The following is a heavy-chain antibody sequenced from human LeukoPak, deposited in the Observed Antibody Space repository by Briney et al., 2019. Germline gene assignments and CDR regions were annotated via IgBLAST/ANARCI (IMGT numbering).Heavy chain of an antibody. CDR1: GGSISSSSYY. J-gene: IGHJ3*01. CDR3: ARDLHIRSAWTDAFAF. CDR2: IHYSGST. Sequence: TSETLSLTCTVSGGSISSSSYYWGWIRQPPGKGLEWIGNIHYSGSTYYNPSLKSRVTISVDTSKNQFSLKLSSVTAADTAMYYCARDLHIRSAWTDAFAFWGQGTMVTVSS. D-gene: IGHD6-19*01. V-gene: IGHV4-39*07.